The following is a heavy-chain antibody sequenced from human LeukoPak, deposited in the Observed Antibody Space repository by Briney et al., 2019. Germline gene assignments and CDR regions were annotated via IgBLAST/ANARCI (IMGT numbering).Heavy chain of an antibody. CDR2: INPNSGGT. CDR3: ARDPGDIVGATNWFDP. V-gene: IGHV1-2*02. D-gene: IGHD1-26*01. CDR1: GYTFTGYY. Sequence: GASVKVSCKASGYTFTGYYMHWVRQAPGQGLEWMGWINPNSGGTNYAQKFQGRVTMTRDTSISTANMELSRLRSDDTAVYYCARDPGDIVGATNWFDPWGQGTLVTVSS. J-gene: IGHJ5*02.